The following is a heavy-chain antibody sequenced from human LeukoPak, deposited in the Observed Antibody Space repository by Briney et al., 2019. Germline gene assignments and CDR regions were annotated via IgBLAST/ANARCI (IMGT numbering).Heavy chain of an antibody. CDR3: ARGRYCTTTSCTYWYFDL. J-gene: IGHJ2*01. D-gene: IGHD2-2*01. V-gene: IGHV4-4*07. Sequence: SETLSLTCTVSGGSISSYYWSWIRQPAGEGLEWIGRVYSSGTTNYNPSLQSRVTMSVDSSKNEFSLKLNSVTAADTAVYYCARGRYCTTTSCTYWYFDLWGRGTLVTVSS. CDR1: GGSISSYY. CDR2: VYSSGTT.